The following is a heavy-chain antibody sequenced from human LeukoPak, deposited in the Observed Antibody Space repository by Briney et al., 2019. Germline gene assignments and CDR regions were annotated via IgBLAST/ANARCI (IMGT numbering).Heavy chain of an antibody. J-gene: IGHJ4*02. V-gene: IGHV1-46*01. CDR3: AREPGGSGFDY. CDR2: INPSGGST. D-gene: IGHD1-1*01. CDR1: GYTFTSYY. Sequence: ASVKVSCKASGYTFTSYYMHWVRQAPRQGLEWMGIINPSGGSTSYAQKFPGRVTMTRDTSTSTVYMELSSLRSEDTAVYYCAREPGGSGFDYWGQGTLVTVSS.